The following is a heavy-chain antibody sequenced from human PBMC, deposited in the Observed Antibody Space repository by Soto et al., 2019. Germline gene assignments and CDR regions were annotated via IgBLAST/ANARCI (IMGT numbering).Heavy chain of an antibody. CDR3: ARYSPPKKTYDSNPGWFDP. J-gene: IGHJ5*02. Sequence: SETLSLTCTVSGGSMNIYYWTWIRQPPGKGLEWIGHVRDTGSTNYNPSLKSRVTISIDTSRNQFSLSLSSVTAADTAVYFCARYSPPKKTYDSNPGWFDPWGQGTLVTVS. CDR1: GGSMNIYY. V-gene: IGHV4-59*01. D-gene: IGHD3-22*01. CDR2: VRDTGST.